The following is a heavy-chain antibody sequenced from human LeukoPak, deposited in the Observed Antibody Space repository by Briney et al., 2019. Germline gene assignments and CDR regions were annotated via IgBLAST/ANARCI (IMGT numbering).Heavy chain of an antibody. CDR2: IIPIFGTA. D-gene: IGHD3-22*01. Sequence: ASVKVSCKASGGTFSSYAISWVRQAPGQGLEWMGGIIPIFGTANYAQKFQGRVTITADESTSTAYMELSSLRSEDTAVYYCARDLFSYYYDSSGYYFDYWGQGTLVTVSS. J-gene: IGHJ4*02. CDR1: GGTFSSYA. CDR3: ARDLFSYYYDSSGYYFDY. V-gene: IGHV1-69*13.